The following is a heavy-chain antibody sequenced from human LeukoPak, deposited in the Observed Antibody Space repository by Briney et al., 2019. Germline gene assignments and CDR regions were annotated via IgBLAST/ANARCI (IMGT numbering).Heavy chain of an antibody. V-gene: IGHV1-8*01. Sequence: EASVKVSCKASGYTFTSYDINWVRQATGQGLEWMGWMNPNSGNTGYAQKFQGRVTMTRTTSINTAYMELSSLRSDDTAVYYCVRDNSIADRGWWFDPWGQGTLVTVSS. CDR1: GYTFTSYD. D-gene: IGHD1-14*01. J-gene: IGHJ5*02. CDR3: VRDNSIADRGWWFDP. CDR2: MNPNSGNT.